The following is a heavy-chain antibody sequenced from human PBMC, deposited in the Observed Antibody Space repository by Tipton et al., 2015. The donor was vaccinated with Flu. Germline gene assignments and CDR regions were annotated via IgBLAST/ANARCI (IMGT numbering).Heavy chain of an antibody. CDR3: ATLRGSTYDSYIMDF. J-gene: IGHJ6*02. Sequence: SLRLSCAASGFTFSTYSMNWVRQAPRKGLDWVSSISTTGNSIYYANSVKGRFTISRDNARNSLFLQMNSLRAEDTAVYYCATLRGSTYDSYIMDFWGQGTTVIVS. CDR1: GFTFSTYS. V-gene: IGHV3-21*01. CDR2: ISTTGNSI.